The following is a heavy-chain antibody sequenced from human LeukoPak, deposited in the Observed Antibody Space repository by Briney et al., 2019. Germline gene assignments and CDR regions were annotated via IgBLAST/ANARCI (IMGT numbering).Heavy chain of an antibody. D-gene: IGHD3-10*01. CDR3: ASSPPVGVYGSVRNWFDL. CDR2: ISSSGTTI. Sequence: GGSLRLSCAVSGFTFSTYSMNWLRQAPVRGLEWVSYISSSGTTIYSADSVKGRFTISRDNAKGSLYLQMNSLRAEDTAVYFCASSPPVGVYGSVRNWFDLWGQGILVTVSS. J-gene: IGHJ5*02. V-gene: IGHV3-48*01. CDR1: GFTFSTYS.